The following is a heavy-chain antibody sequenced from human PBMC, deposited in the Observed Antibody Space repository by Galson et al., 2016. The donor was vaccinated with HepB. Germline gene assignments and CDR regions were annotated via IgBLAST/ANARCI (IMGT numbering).Heavy chain of an antibody. CDR1: GVSVSNYY. V-gene: IGHV4-59*02. CDR2: IYYSGST. Sequence: SETLSLTCTVSGVSVSNYYWTWIRQPPGKGLEWIGYIYYSGSTNYNPSLKSRVTISLDMSKNQFSLKLRSVTAADTAVYCCGRGQLGNWIDPWGRGTLVTVSS. CDR3: GRGQLGNWIDP. D-gene: IGHD1-1*01. J-gene: IGHJ5*02.